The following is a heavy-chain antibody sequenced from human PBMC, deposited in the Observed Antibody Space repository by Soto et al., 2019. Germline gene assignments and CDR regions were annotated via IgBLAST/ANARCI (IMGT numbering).Heavy chain of an antibody. CDR1: WGSSSDGDDC. D-gene: IGHD3-10*01. J-gene: IGHJ6*02. Sequence: TSQTMRVRWSVVWGSSSDGDDCRIFIRKNRGKGVEWCGYIYYSGSTYYNPSLKSRVTISVDTSKNQFSLKLTSVTAADTAVYYCARDVDYYGSGSYFHSYYYYGIDVWGQGTTVTVSS. V-gene: IGHV4-30-4*08. CDR3: ARDVDYYGSGSYFHSYYYYGIDV. CDR2: IYYSGST.